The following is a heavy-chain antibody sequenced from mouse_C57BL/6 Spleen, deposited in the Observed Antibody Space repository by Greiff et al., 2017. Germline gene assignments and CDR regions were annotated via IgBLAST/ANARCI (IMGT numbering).Heavy chain of an antibody. D-gene: IGHD4-1*01. CDR1: GFTFSDYG. J-gene: IGHJ2*01. V-gene: IGHV5-17*01. Sequence: EVHLVESGGGLVKPGGSLKLSCAASGFTFSDYGMHWVRQAPEKGLEWVAYISSGSSTIYYADTVKGRFTISRDNAKNTLFLQMTSVRSEDTGVYYGASLGRGVGWGQGTTLTVSS. CDR2: ISSGSSTI. CDR3: ASLGRGVG.